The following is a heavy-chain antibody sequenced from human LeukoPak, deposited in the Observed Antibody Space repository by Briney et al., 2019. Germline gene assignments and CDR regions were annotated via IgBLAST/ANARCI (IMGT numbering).Heavy chain of an antibody. CDR2: IGIRGDT. CDR3: ARGGIQVSGIDEFDY. Sequence: GGSLRLSCAASGFTFINYDIHWVRHVRGKGLEWVSAIGIRGDTHYSGSVKGRFTISRENAESSLYLQMNSLRAEDTAVYYCARGGIQVSGIDEFDYWGQGTLVTVSS. CDR1: GFTFINYD. V-gene: IGHV3-13*01. J-gene: IGHJ4*02. D-gene: IGHD6-19*01.